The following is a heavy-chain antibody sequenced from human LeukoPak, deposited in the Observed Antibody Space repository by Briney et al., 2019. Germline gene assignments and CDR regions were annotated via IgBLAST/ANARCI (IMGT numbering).Heavy chain of an antibody. CDR2: IYYSGST. V-gene: IGHV4-39*01. CDR3: ARREGYFDY. J-gene: IGHJ4*02. Sequence: PSETLSLTCTVSGGSISRSSCYWGWIRQPPGKRLEWIASIYYSGSTYHNPSLKSRVTISLDTSKSQFSLKLSSVTAADTAIYYCARREGYFDYWGQGNLVTVSS. CDR1: GGSISRSSCY.